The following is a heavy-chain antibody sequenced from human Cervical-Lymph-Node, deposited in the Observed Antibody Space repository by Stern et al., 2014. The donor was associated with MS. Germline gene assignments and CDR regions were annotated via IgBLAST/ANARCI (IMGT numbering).Heavy chain of an antibody. V-gene: IGHV4-61*02. D-gene: IGHD1-26*01. J-gene: IGHJ5*02. CDR1: GGSISSGSYY. Sequence: QVQLQESGPGLVKPSQTLSLTCTVSGGSISSGSYYWSWIRQPAGKGLEWIGRIYTSGSTNYNPSLKSRVTISVDTSNNQFSLKLSSVTAADTAVYYCARAIEIVGATMEWWFDPWGQGTLVTVSS. CDR3: ARAIEIVGATMEWWFDP. CDR2: IYTSGST.